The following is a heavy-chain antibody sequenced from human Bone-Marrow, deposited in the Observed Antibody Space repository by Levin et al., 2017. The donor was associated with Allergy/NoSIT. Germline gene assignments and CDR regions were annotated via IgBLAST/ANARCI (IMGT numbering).Heavy chain of an antibody. CDR3: AKAGTGPFFDY. CDR1: GFTFNTYL. D-gene: IGHD1-1*01. Sequence: GGSLRLSCAASGFTFNTYLMHWVRQAPGKGLEWVAVTSFDESNKYYADSVRGRFTISRDNSKNTLYLQLSSLRAEDTAVYYCAKAGTGPFFDYWGQGALVTVSS. V-gene: IGHV3-30*18. CDR2: TSFDESNK. J-gene: IGHJ4*02.